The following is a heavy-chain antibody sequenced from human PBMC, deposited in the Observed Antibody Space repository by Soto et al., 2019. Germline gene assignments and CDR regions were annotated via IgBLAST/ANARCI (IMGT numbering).Heavy chain of an antibody. J-gene: IGHJ4*02. CDR3: AHSLIPNWGSMWAFDY. V-gene: IGHV2-5*02. D-gene: IGHD7-27*01. CDR1: GFSLSTSGVG. CDR2: IYWDDDK. Sequence: QITLKESGPTLVKPTQTLTLTCTFSGFSLSTSGVGVGWIRQPPGKALEWLALIYWDDDKRYSPSLKSRFTITKDTSKKQVVLPMTNMDPVDTATYDCAHSLIPNWGSMWAFDYWGQGTLVTVSS.